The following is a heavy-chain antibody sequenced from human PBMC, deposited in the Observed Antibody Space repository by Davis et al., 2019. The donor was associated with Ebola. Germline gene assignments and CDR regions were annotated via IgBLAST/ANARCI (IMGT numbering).Heavy chain of an antibody. CDR3: ASLRRSITGFDDGYDI. Sequence: GGSLRLSCKGSGYSFTSYWIAWVRQMPGKGLEWMGVIFTGDSDTRYSPSFRGQVTISADNSIKTAFLHWSSLKASDTAIYYCASLRRSITGFDDGYDIWGQGTMVTVSS. V-gene: IGHV5-51*01. D-gene: IGHD3-9*01. CDR2: IFTGDSDT. CDR1: GYSFTSYW. J-gene: IGHJ3*02.